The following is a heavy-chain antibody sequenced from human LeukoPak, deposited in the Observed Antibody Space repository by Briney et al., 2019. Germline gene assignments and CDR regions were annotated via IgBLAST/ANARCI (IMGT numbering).Heavy chain of an antibody. Sequence: SETLSLTCTVSGGSISSYYGSWIRQPPGKGLEWIGYIYYSGSTNYNPSLKSRVTISVDTSKNQFSLKLSSVTAADTAVYYCARRCCSTSCYAYWGQGTLVTVSS. J-gene: IGHJ4*02. CDR1: GGSISSYY. V-gene: IGHV4-59*08. D-gene: IGHD2-2*01. CDR3: ARRCCSTSCYAY. CDR2: IYYSGST.